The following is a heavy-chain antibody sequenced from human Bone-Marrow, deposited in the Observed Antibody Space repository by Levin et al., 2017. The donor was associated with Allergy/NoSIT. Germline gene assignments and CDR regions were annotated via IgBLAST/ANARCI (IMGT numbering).Heavy chain of an antibody. J-gene: IGHJ4*02. V-gene: IGHV3-7*01. D-gene: IGHD1-1*01. Sequence: GASVKVSCAASDFTFSRDWMTWVRQAPGKGLEWVANIKEDGSEKYYVDSVKGRFTISRDNAKKSLYLQMSSLRVEDTAVYYCASGYLNGADDWGQGTLVTVSS. CDR2: IKEDGSEK. CDR1: DFTFSRDW. CDR3: ASGYLNGADD.